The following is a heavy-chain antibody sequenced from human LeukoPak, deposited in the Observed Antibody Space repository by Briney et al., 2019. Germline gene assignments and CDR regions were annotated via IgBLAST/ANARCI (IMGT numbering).Heavy chain of an antibody. D-gene: IGHD2-15*01. V-gene: IGHV3-30*01. CDR3: ARGRYCSGGSCYGQETFDY. CDR2: ISYDGSNK. CDR1: GFTFSSYA. J-gene: IGHJ4*02. Sequence: GGSLRLSCAASGFTFSSYAMHWVRQAPGKGLEWVAVISYDGSNKYYADSVKGRFTISRDNSKNTLYLQMNSLRAEDTAVYYCARGRYCSGGSCYGQETFDYWGQGTLVTVSS.